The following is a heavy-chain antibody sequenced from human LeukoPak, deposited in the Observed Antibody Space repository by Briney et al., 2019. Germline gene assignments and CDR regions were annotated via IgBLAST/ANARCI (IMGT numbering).Heavy chain of an antibody. D-gene: IGHD3-9*01. CDR1: GFTFSSYA. Sequence: GGSLRLSCAASGFTFSSYAMSWVRQAPGKGLEWVSAISGSGGSTYYADSVTGRFTISRDNSKNTLYLQMNSLRAEDTAVYYCAKDLLRYFDWLGGGWGQGTLVTVSS. V-gene: IGHV3-23*01. J-gene: IGHJ4*02. CDR3: AKDLLRYFDWLGGG. CDR2: ISGSGGST.